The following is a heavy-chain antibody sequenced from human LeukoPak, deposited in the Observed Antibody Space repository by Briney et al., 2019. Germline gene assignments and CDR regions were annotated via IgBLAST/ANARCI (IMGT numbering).Heavy chain of an antibody. CDR1: GYTFTSYY. V-gene: IGHV1-2*02. D-gene: IGHD3-3*01. J-gene: IGHJ4*02. Sequence: ASVKVSCKASGYTFTSYYMHWVRQAPGQGLEWMGWINPNSGGTNYAQKFQGRDTMTRDTSNSTAYMELSRLRSDHTSVYYCAIGSDDFWSGYSPSYWGQGTLVTVSS. CDR3: AIGSDDFWSGYSPSY. CDR2: INPNSGGT.